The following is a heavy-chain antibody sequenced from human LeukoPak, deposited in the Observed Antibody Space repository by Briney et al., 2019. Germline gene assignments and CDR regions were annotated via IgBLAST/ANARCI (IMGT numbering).Heavy chain of an antibody. J-gene: IGHJ6*03. CDR2: IYSGGST. CDR1: GFTVSSNY. Sequence: PGGSLRLSCAASGFTVSSNYMSWVRQAPGKGLEWVSVIYSGGSTYYADSVKGRFTISRDNSKNTLYLQMNSLRAEDTAVYYCAGTTVVTSVDYYYMDVWGKGTTVTISS. CDR3: AGTTVVTSVDYYYMDV. D-gene: IGHD4-23*01. V-gene: IGHV3-53*01.